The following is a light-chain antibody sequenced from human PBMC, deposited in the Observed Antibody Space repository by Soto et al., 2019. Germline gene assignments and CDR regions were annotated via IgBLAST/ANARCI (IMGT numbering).Light chain of an antibody. CDR1: SSDVGGYSY. CDR3: SSYTSGTAFV. Sequence: QSVLTQPASVSGSPGQSITISCTVTSSDVGGYSYVSWYQQHRGQVPKLMIYDVTNRPSGVSNRFSGSKSGNTASLTITGLQAEDEAYYFCSSYTSGTAFVFGTGTKVTVL. CDR2: DVT. J-gene: IGLJ1*01. V-gene: IGLV2-14*03.